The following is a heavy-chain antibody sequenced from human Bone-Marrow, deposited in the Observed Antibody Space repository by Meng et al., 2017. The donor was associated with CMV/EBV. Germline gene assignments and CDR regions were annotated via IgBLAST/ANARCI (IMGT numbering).Heavy chain of an antibody. Sequence: LSWSASGFTVSNNYMSWVRQAPGKGLEWVSVIYSGGHTYYADSVKGRFTISRDNSKNTPYLQMNSLRAEDTAVYYCARDTSWNDRGYWGQGTLVTVSS. CDR3: ARDTSWNDRGY. CDR1: GFTVSNNY. J-gene: IGHJ4*01. D-gene: IGHD1-1*01. CDR2: IYSGGHT. V-gene: IGHV3-53*01.